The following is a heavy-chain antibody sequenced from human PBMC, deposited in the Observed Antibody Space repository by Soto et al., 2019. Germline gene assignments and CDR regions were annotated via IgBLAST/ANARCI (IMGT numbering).Heavy chain of an antibody. CDR2: ISPDGSGT. CDR1: GFTFSTYW. J-gene: IGHJ4*01. CDR3: ARWIRGTPDA. Sequence: GGSLRLSCAASGFTFSTYWMGWVRQAPGKGLEWVANISPDGSGTYYVDSMKGRFVISRDNAKNSLYLQLNSLTAEDTAVYYCARWIRGTPDAWGQGTLVTVSS. D-gene: IGHD3-10*01. V-gene: IGHV3-7*04.